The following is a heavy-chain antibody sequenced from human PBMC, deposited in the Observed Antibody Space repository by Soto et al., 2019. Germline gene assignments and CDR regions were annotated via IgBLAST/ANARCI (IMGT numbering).Heavy chain of an antibody. D-gene: IGHD1-7*01. CDR2: ITGSGGNT. J-gene: IGHJ3*02. V-gene: IGHV3-23*01. CDR1: GFTFSDYV. CDR3: AKDRTTMYDAFDI. Sequence: EVQLLESGGGLVQPGGSLRLSCAASGFTFSDYVMNWVRQAPERGLEWVSTITGSGGNTYYADSVKGRFTISRDNSKNTLYLQMNSLRAEDTAVYYCAKDRTTMYDAFDIWGQGTMITVSS.